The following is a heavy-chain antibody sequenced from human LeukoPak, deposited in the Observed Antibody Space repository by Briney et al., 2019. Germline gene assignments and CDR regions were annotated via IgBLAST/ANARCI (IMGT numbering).Heavy chain of an antibody. CDR1: GFTFSGYA. D-gene: IGHD1-26*01. Sequence: GGSLRLSCAASGFTFSGYAMHWVRQAPGKGLEWVAVISYDGSNKYYADSVKGRFTISRDNSKNTLYLQMNSLRAEDTAVYYCARDAGEPLRYFDYWGQGTLVTVSS. V-gene: IGHV3-30-3*01. CDR3: ARDAGEPLRYFDY. CDR2: ISYDGSNK. J-gene: IGHJ4*02.